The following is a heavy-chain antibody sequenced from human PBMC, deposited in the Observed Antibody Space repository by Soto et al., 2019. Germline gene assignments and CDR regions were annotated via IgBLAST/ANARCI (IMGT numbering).Heavy chain of an antibody. D-gene: IGHD1-20*01. CDR3: ATVHNTSRSFNY. CDR2: TGISGRTT. CDR1: GFSVNTYA. J-gene: IGHJ4*02. Sequence: GGSLRLSCAASGFSVNTYAMSWVRQAPGKGLEWVSTTGISGRTTYYADSVKGRFTVSRDDSQNTLDLQMSSLRAEDTAVYYCATVHNTSRSFNYWGQGTLVTVSS. V-gene: IGHV3-23*01.